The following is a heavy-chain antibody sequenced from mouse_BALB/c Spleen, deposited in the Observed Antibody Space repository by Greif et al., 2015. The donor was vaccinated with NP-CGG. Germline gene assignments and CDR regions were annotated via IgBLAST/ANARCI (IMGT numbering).Heavy chain of an antibody. V-gene: IGHV3-2*02. Sequence: EVQLQESGPGLVKPSQSLSLTCTVTGYSITSDYAWNWIRQFPGNKLEWMGYISYSGSTSYNPSLKSRISITRDTSKNQFFLQLNSVTTEDTATYYCARRGGYYGYNFDYWGQGPTLTVSS. J-gene: IGHJ2*01. CDR1: GYSITSDYA. CDR2: ISYSGST. CDR3: ARRGGYYGYNFDY. D-gene: IGHD1-2*01.